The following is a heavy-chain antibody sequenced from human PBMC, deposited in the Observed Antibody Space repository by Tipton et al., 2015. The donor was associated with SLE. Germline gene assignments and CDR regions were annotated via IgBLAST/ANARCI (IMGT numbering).Heavy chain of an antibody. D-gene: IGHD6-19*01. CDR3: ARGTLAVAGNYFDY. J-gene: IGHJ4*02. V-gene: IGHV4-59*11. CDR2: IYYSGST. Sequence: LRLSCTVSGGSISSHYWSWIRQPPGKGLEWIGYIYYSGSTNYNPSLKSRVTISVDTSKNQFSLKLSSVTAADTAVYYCARGTLAVAGNYFDYWGQGTLVTVSS. CDR1: GGSISSHY.